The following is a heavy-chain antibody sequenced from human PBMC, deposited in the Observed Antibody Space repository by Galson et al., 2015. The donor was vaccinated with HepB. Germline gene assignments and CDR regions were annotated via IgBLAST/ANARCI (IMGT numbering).Heavy chain of an antibody. J-gene: IGHJ4*02. CDR3: ARATTVVTPGDY. D-gene: IGHD4-23*01. CDR2: INPNSGGT. CDR1: GYTFTGYY. V-gene: IGHV1-2*02. Sequence: SVKVSCKASGYTFTGYYTHWVRQAPGQGLEWMGWINPNSGGTNYAQKFQGRVTMTRDTSISTAYMELSRLRSDDTAVYYCARATTVVTPGDYWGQGTLVTVSS.